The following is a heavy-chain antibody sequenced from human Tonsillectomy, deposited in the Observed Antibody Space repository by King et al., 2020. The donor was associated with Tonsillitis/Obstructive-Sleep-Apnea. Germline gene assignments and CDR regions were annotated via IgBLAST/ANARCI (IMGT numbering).Heavy chain of an antibody. CDR3: ARVNRCGGDCYSLDY. V-gene: IGHV1-69*01. Sequence: VQLVESGAEVKKPGSSVKVSCKASGGTFSSYAISWVRQAPGQGLEWMGGIIPIFGTANYAQKFQGRVTITADESTSTAYMELSSRRSEDTAVYYCARVNRCGGDCYSLDYWGQGTLVTVSS. J-gene: IGHJ4*02. CDR1: GGTFSSYA. D-gene: IGHD2-21*01. CDR2: IIPIFGTA.